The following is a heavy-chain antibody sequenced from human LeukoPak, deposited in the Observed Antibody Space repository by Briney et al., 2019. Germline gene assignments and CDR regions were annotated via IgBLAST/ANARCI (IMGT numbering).Heavy chain of an antibody. CDR2: ISGDGGST. CDR3: ARDLPSDTAMALDY. Sequence: GGSLRLSCAASGFTFDDYAMHWVRQAPGKGLEWVSLISGDGGSTYYADSVKGRFTISRDNSKNTLYLQMNSLRAEDTAVYYCARDLPSDTAMALDYWGQGTLVTVSS. V-gene: IGHV3-43*02. D-gene: IGHD5-18*01. CDR1: GFTFDDYA. J-gene: IGHJ4*02.